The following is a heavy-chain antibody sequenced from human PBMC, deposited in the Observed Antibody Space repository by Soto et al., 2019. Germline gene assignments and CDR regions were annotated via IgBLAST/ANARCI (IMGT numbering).Heavy chain of an antibody. CDR2: ISGSGGSI. CDR3: AKRNGSNPDDAFDI. D-gene: IGHD2-8*01. V-gene: IGHV3-23*01. Sequence: GGSLRLSCAASGLTFSSHAMNWVRQAPGKGLEWVSGISGSGGSIHYADSVKGRFTIPRDNPKDTLYLQMNSLRAEDTAVYYCAKRNGSNPDDAFDIWGQGTMVTVSS. J-gene: IGHJ3*02. CDR1: GLTFSSHA.